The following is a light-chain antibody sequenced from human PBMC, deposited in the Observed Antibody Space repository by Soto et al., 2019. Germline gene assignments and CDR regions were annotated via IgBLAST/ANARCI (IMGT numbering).Light chain of an antibody. CDR2: AAS. J-gene: IGKJ1*01. CDR3: QQSYSTPRT. Sequence: DIQMTHAPSSLIASXGDGVTITXXASQSISSYLNWYQQKPGKAPKLLIYAASSLQSGVPSRFSGSGSGTDFTLTISSLQPEDFATYYCQQSYSTPRTFGQGTKVDIK. V-gene: IGKV1-39*01. CDR1: QSISSY.